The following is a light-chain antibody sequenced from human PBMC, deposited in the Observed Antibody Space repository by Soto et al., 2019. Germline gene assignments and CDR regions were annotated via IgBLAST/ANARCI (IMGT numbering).Light chain of an antibody. J-gene: IGLJ1*01. CDR2: QDS. CDR1: KLGDKY. CDR3: QAWDSSTAV. V-gene: IGLV3-1*01. Sequence: YELTQPPSVSVSPGQTASITCSGDKLGDKYACWYQQKPGQSPVLVIYQDSKRPSGIPERFSGSNSGNTATLTISGTQAMDEADYYCQAWDSSTAVFGTGTKLTVL.